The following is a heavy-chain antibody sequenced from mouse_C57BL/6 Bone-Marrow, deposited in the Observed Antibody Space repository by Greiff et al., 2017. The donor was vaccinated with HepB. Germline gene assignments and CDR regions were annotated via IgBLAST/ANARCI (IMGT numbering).Heavy chain of an antibody. CDR1: GYSITSYY. CDR2: ISYSGST. CDR3: ARYNWYYFDY. V-gene: IGHV3-8*01. D-gene: IGHD4-1*01. Sequence: EVQLVESGPGLAKPSQTLSLTCSVSGYSITSYYWNWIRKFPGNKLEYMGYISYSGSTYYNPSLKSRISITRDTSKNQYYLQLNSVTTEDTATYYCARYNWYYFDYWGQGTTLTVSS. J-gene: IGHJ2*01.